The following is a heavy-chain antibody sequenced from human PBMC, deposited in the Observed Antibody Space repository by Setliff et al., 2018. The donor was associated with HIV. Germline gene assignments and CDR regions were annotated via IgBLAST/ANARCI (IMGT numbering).Heavy chain of an antibody. Sequence: SETLSLTCAVYGGSFSGYYWTWTRQFPGKGLEWIGEINHSGSTNYSQSLKNRVTRSVDTSKTQFYLKLSSVTAADTAVYHCARGRETRSGSYSSVYFDYWAQGTLVTVSS. CDR1: GGSFSGYY. CDR2: INHSGST. V-gene: IGHV4-34*01. CDR3: ARGRETRSGSYSSVYFDY. J-gene: IGHJ4*02. D-gene: IGHD1-26*01.